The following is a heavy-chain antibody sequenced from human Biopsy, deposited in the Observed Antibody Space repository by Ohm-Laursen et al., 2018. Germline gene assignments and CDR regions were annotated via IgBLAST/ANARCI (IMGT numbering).Heavy chain of an antibody. CDR1: GFTFADHV. Sequence: SLRLSCAAPGFTFADHVMHWVRHAPGKGLEWVSGISWDGGSEGYADSVKGRFTITRDNAKNSLFLQMNSLTTEDTALYYCVRGYSSSWSGYLDHWGQGTLVTVSS. CDR3: VRGYSSSWSGYLDH. D-gene: IGHD3-3*01. J-gene: IGHJ4*02. CDR2: ISWDGGSE. V-gene: IGHV3-9*01.